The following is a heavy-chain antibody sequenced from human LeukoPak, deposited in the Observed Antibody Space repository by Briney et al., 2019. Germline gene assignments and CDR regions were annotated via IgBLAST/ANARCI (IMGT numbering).Heavy chain of an antibody. CDR3: VSFYETY. V-gene: IGHV3-74*01. D-gene: IGHD2/OR15-2a*01. CDR2: INSDGSWT. CDR1: GNYW. Sequence: GGSLRLSCAASGNYWMHWVRQAPGKGLVWVSHINSDGSWTSYADSVKGRFTISKDNAKNTVYLQMNSLRAENTAVYYCVSFYETYWGRGTLVTV. J-gene: IGHJ4*02.